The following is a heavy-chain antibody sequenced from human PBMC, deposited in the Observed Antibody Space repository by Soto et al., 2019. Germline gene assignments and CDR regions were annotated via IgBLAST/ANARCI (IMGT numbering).Heavy chain of an antibody. D-gene: IGHD3-22*01. CDR2: IYHSGGT. V-gene: IGHV4-30-2*01. CDR1: GDSISSGGYS. J-gene: IGHJ4*02. Sequence: QLQLQESGAGLVKPSQTLSLTCAVSGDSISSGGYSWNWIRQPPGKGLEWIAYIYHSGGTDYNPSLKSRVTITVDSSNNQFSLKLSSVTAADTAVYYCARDSRSGYYLDYWGQGTLVTVSS. CDR3: ARDSRSGYYLDY.